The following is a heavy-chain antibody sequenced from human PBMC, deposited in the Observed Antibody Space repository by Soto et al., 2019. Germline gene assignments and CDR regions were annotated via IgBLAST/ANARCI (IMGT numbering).Heavy chain of an antibody. CDR2: ISAYNGNT. D-gene: IGHD2-21*02. J-gene: IGHJ4*02. Sequence: RASVKVSCKASGYTFTSYGISWVRQAPGQGLEWMGWISAYNGNTNYAQKLQGRVTMTTDTSTSTAYMELRSLRSDDTAVYYCARDSPPDIVVVTTRPTTFDYWGQGTLVTVSS. V-gene: IGHV1-18*01. CDR1: GYTFTSYG. CDR3: ARDSPPDIVVVTTRPTTFDY.